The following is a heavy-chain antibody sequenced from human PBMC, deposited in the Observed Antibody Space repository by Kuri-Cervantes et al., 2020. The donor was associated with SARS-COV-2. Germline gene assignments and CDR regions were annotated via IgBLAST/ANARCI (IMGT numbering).Heavy chain of an antibody. D-gene: IGHD3-10*01. Sequence: ASVKVSCKASGYTFTGYYMHWVRQAPGQGLEWMGWINPNSGGTNYAQKFQGWVTMTRDTSISTAYMELSGLRSDDTAVYYCARASVRSIIITYHSYGMDVWGQGTTVTVSS. J-gene: IGHJ6*02. CDR2: INPNSGGT. CDR1: GYTFTGYY. CDR3: ARASVRSIIITYHSYGMDV. V-gene: IGHV1-2*04.